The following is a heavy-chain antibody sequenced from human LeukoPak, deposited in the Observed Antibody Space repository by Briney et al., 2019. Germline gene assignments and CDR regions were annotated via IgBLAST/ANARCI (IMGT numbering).Heavy chain of an antibody. Sequence: GGSLTLSCPASGFTFVDYYMSWIRQAPGRGLEWISFIRSSGDPIYYADSVKGRFTISRDNAKKSLYLQMNSLRVGDTAVYYCATPLDTVDYDNYMDVWGKGTAVTVSS. CDR2: IRSSGDPI. D-gene: IGHD3/OR15-3a*01. J-gene: IGHJ6*03. V-gene: IGHV3-11*04. CDR3: ATPLDTVDYDNYMDV. CDR1: GFTFVDYY.